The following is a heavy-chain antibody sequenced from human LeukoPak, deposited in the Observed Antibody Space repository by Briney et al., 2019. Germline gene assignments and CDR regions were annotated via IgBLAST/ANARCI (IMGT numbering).Heavy chain of an antibody. Sequence: PSQTLSLTCTVSGGSISSGSYYWSWIRQPAGKGLEWIGRIHTRGSTNYNPSLKSRVTISVDTSKNQFSLKLSSVTAADTAVYYCARAHYYGSGSYEGHYDYWGQGTLVTVSS. V-gene: IGHV4-61*02. D-gene: IGHD3-10*01. J-gene: IGHJ4*02. CDR1: GGSISSGSYY. CDR2: IHTRGST. CDR3: ARAHYYGSGSYEGHYDY.